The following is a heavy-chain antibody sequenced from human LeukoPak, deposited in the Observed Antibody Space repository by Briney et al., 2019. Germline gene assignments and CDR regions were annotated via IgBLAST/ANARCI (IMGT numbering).Heavy chain of an antibody. J-gene: IGHJ6*02. Sequence: SVTVSCTASGGTFSSYAISWVRQAPGQGLEWMGGIIPIFGTANYAQKFQGRVTITADEFTSTAYMELSSLRSEDTAVYYCARSQDTAMVYYYYGMDVWGQGTTVTVSS. CDR3: ARSQDTAMVYYYYGMDV. V-gene: IGHV1-69*13. D-gene: IGHD5-18*01. CDR1: GGTFSSYA. CDR2: IIPIFGTA.